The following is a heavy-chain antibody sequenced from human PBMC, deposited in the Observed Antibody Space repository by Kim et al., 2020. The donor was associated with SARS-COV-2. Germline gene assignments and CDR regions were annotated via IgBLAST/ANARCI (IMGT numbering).Heavy chain of an antibody. V-gene: IGHV3-23*01. CDR3: AKTFGFWDSGDQRYYYHNMDV. J-gene: IGHJ6*03. D-gene: IGHD6-19*01. CDR1: GFAFNTYA. Sequence: GGSLRLSCAASGFAFNTYAMSWVRQAPGKGLEWVSGISATGGTSYYADSAKGRFTISRDNFQDTMHLQMNSLRVEDTAIYYCAKTFGFWDSGDQRYYYHNMDVGGDGTTVIVSS. CDR2: ISATGGTS.